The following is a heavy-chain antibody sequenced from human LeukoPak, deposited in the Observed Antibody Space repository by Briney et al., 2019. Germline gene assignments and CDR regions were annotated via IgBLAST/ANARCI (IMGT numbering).Heavy chain of an antibody. D-gene: IGHD4-11*01. Sequence: GGSLRLSCAASGFTFSSYAMHWVRQAPGKGLEWVAVISYDGSNKYYADSVKGRFTISRDNSKNTLYLQMNSLRAEDTAVYYCARDVDYLFDYWGQGTLVTVSS. J-gene: IGHJ4*02. CDR1: GFTFSSYA. V-gene: IGHV3-30-3*01. CDR2: ISYDGSNK. CDR3: ARDVDYLFDY.